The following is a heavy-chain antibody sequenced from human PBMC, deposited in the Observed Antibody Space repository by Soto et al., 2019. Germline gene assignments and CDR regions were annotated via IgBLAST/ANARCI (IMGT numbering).Heavy chain of an antibody. D-gene: IGHD1-26*01. CDR3: ARDVLGIVGASSIYYHDGMDV. V-gene: IGHV1-69*06. Sequence: SVKVSCKASGGTFSSYSISWVRQAPGQGLEWMGGIIPIFGTANYAQKFQGRVTITADKSTSTAYMELSSLRSEDTAVYYCARDVLGIVGASSIYYHDGMDVWGRGTTVTVSS. CDR1: GGTFSSYS. CDR2: IIPIFGTA. J-gene: IGHJ6*02.